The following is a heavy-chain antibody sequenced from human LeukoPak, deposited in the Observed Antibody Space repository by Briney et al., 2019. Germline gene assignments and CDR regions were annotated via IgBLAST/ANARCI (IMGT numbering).Heavy chain of an antibody. CDR1: GGSISSYY. CDR2: IYYSGST. Sequence: SETPSLTCTVSGGSISSYYWSWIRQPPGKGLEWIGYIYYSGSTNYNPSLKSRVTISVDTSKNQFSLKLSSVTAADTAVYYCARVRGSMVRGLFRYYYYMDVWGKGTTVTISS. J-gene: IGHJ6*03. D-gene: IGHD3-10*01. CDR3: ARVRGSMVRGLFRYYYYMDV. V-gene: IGHV4-59*01.